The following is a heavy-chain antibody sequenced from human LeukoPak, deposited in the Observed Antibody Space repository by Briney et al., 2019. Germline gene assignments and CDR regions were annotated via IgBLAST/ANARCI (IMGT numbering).Heavy chain of an antibody. V-gene: IGHV4-4*07. Sequence: PSETLSLTCTGSGGXISSYYCSWIRQPAGKGLEWIGRIYTSGSTNYNPSLESRVTMSVDTSKNQSSLKLSSVTAADTAVYSCARVGYYYDSSGYESHYWYFDLWGRGTLVTVSS. CDR2: IYTSGST. CDR3: ARVGYYYDSSGYESHYWYFDL. J-gene: IGHJ2*01. CDR1: GGXISSYY. D-gene: IGHD3-22*01.